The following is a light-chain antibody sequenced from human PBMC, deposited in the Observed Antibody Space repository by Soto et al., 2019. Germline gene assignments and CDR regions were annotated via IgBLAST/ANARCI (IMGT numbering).Light chain of an antibody. J-gene: IGKJ3*01. V-gene: IGKV2-28*01. CDR2: LGS. Sequence: DIVMTQSPLSLPVTPGEPASISCRSSQSLLHSNGYNYLDWYLQKPGQSPQLLIYLGSNRASGVPDRFRGSGSGTDFTLKISRVEAEDVGVYYCMQALQTPIFTFGPGTQVDIK. CDR3: MQALQTPIFT. CDR1: QSLLHSNGYNY.